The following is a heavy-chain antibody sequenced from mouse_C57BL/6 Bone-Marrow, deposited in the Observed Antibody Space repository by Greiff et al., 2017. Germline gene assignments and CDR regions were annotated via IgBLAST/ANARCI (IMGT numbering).Heavy chain of an antibody. V-gene: IGHV1-19*01. Sequence: EVQLQQSGPVLVKPGASVKMSCKASGYTFTDYYMNWVKQSHGKSLEWIGVINPNNGGPSYNQKFKGKATLTVDKSSSTAYMELNSLTSEDSAVYYCARFPYYYGSSYDYWGQGTTLTVSS. CDR1: GYTFTDYY. D-gene: IGHD1-1*01. CDR3: ARFPYYYGSSYDY. CDR2: INPNNGGP. J-gene: IGHJ2*01.